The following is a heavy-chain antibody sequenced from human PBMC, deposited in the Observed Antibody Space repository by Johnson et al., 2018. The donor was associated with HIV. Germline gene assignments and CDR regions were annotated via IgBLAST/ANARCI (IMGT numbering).Heavy chain of an antibody. J-gene: IGHJ3*02. Sequence: VQLVESGGGLVQPGGSLRLSCAASGFTVSSNYMSWVRQAPGKGLEWVSVIYSGGSTYYADSVKGRFTISRDNAKNSLYLQMNSLRAEDTALYYCARDMRWSKAFDIWGQGTMVTVSS. CDR3: ARDMRWSKAFDI. CDR1: GFTVSSNY. D-gene: IGHD3-3*01. CDR2: IYSGGST. V-gene: IGHV3-66*01.